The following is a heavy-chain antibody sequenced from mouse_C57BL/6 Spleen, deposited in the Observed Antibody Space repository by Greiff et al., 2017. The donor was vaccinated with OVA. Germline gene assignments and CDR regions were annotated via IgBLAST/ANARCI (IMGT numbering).Heavy chain of an antibody. CDR3: AMGTAQATGFAY. CDR1: GYTFTSYW. CDR2: IYPGSGST. V-gene: IGHV1-55*01. J-gene: IGHJ3*01. Sequence: QVQLQQPGAELVKPGASVKMSCKASGYTFTSYWITWVKQRPGQGLEWIGDIYPGSGSTNYNEKFKSKATLTVDTSSSTVYMQLSSLTSEDSAVYYCAMGTAQATGFAYWGQGTLVTVSA. D-gene: IGHD3-2*02.